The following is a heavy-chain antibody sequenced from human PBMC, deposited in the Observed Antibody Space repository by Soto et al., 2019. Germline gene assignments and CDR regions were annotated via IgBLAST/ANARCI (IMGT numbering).Heavy chain of an antibody. Sequence: SETLSLTCTVSGGSISSYYWSWIRQPAGKGLEWIGRIYTSGSTNYNPPLKSPVTMSVDTSKKQFSLKLSSVTAADTAVYYCERGDVGIQLRGVEDWFDHWGQGKMVTVS. D-gene: IGHD5-18*01. V-gene: IGHV4-4*07. CDR1: GGSISSYY. J-gene: IGHJ5*02. CDR2: IYTSGST. CDR3: ERGDVGIQLRGVEDWFDH.